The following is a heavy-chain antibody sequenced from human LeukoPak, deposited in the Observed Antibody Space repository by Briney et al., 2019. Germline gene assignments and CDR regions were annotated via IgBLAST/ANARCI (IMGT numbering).Heavy chain of an antibody. CDR1: GGSISSGGYY. D-gene: IGHD3-3*01. CDR3: ARGRITIFGVVISLGNYYYGMDV. J-gene: IGHJ6*02. CDR2: IYYSGST. V-gene: IGHV4-31*03. Sequence: ASETLSLTCTVSGGSISSGGYYWSWIRQHPGKGLGWIGYIYYSGSTYYNPSLKSRVTISVDTSKNQFSLKLSSVTAADTAVYYCARGRITIFGVVISLGNYYYGMDVWGQGTTVTVSS.